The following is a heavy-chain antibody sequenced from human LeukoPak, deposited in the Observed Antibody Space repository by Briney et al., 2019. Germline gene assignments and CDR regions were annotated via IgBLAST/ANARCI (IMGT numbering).Heavy chain of an antibody. D-gene: IGHD3-22*01. V-gene: IGHV1-69*13. CDR2: IIPIFGTA. CDR1: GGTFSSYA. Sequence: SVKVSCKASGGTFSSYAISWVRQAPGQGLEWMGGIIPIFGTANYAQKFQGRVTIIADESTSTAYMELSSLRSEDTAVYYCARAYYDSSGYYYEYYFDYWGQGTLVTVSS. J-gene: IGHJ4*02. CDR3: ARAYYDSSGYYYEYYFDY.